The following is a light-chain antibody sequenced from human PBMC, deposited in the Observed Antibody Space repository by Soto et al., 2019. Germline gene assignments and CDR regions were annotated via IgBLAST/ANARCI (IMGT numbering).Light chain of an antibody. J-gene: IGKJ1*01. V-gene: IGKV1-5*03. CDR2: KAS. CDR1: QSISSW. Sequence: DIPMTQSPSTLSASVGDRVTITCRASQSISSWLAWYQQKPGKAPKLLIHKASSLESGVPSRFSGSGSGTEFTLTISSLQPDDFATYYRQQYNSYSWTFGQGTKVEIK. CDR3: QQYNSYSWT.